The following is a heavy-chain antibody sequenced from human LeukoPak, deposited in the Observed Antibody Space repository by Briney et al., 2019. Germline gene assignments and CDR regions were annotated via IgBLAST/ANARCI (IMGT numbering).Heavy chain of an antibody. Sequence: ASETLSLTCVVTGESLTDFSWSWLRQPPGKGLEWIGDFNHGGSTKFNASLKSRVTISVDTSKNQFSLKLSSVTAADTAVYYCARDETSDWFDPWGQGTLVTVSS. CDR3: ARDETSDWFDP. V-gene: IGHV4-34*01. J-gene: IGHJ5*02. CDR1: GESLTDFS. CDR2: FNHGGST.